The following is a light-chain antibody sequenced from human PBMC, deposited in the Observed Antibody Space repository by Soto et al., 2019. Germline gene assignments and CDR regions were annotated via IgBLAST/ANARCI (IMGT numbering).Light chain of an antibody. Sequence: DIQMTQSPSTLSASVGDRVTITCRASQSINDWLAWYQQKPGKAPKLLIHEASNLTTGVPSRFSGSGSGTEFTLTISSLQPDDFATYCCQQYNAFSGTFGQGTKVEVK. J-gene: IGKJ1*01. CDR1: QSINDW. CDR2: EAS. CDR3: QQYNAFSGT. V-gene: IGKV1-5*03.